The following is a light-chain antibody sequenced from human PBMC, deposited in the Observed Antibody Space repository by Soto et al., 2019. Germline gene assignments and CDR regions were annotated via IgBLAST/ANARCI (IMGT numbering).Light chain of an antibody. Sequence: EIVMTQSPATLSVSPGEGATLSCRASQSVGRKLVWYQQTAGQAPRPLIFDASTRAAGIPARFSGSGSGTEFTLTISRLEPEDFAVYYCQQYDKWFSISFGQGTRLEIK. CDR1: QSVGRK. J-gene: IGKJ5*01. CDR2: DAS. V-gene: IGKV3-15*01. CDR3: QQYDKWFSIS.